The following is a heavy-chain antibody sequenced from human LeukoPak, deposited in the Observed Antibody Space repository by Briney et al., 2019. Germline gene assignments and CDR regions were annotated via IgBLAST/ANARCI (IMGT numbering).Heavy chain of an antibody. CDR1: GGSFSGHY. CDR3: ASHARSSSFDY. CDR2: IYYSGST. J-gene: IGHJ4*02. Sequence: SETLSLTCAVYGGSFSGHYWSWIRQPPGKGLEWIGSIYYSGSTYYNPSLKSRVTISVDTSKNQFSLKLSSVTAADTAVYYCASHARSSSFDYWGQGTLVTVSS. V-gene: IGHV4-34*01. D-gene: IGHD6-6*01.